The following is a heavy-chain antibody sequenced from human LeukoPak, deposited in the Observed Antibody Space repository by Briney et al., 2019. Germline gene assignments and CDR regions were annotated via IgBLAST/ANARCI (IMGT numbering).Heavy chain of an antibody. Sequence: PSETLSLTCTVPGGSVSNYYWSWIRQSPGKGLEWIGYIYYTETSYNPSLKSRVTISADTSKNQFSLKLYSATAADTAVYYCATRKLGNDYWGQGTLVTVSS. J-gene: IGHJ4*02. CDR2: IYYTET. CDR1: GGSVSNYY. CDR3: ATRKLGNDY. D-gene: IGHD7-27*01. V-gene: IGHV4-59*02.